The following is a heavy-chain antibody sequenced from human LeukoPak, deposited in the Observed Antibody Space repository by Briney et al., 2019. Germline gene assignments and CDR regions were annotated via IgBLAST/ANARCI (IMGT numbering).Heavy chain of an antibody. Sequence: GGSLRLSCAASGFTFSSYSMNWVRQAPGKGLEWVSYISSSSSTIYYADSVKGRFTISRDNAKNSLYLQMNSLRAKDTAVYYCARDAGGCGGDCPSFDYWGQGTLVTVSS. CDR1: GFTFSSYS. D-gene: IGHD2-21*01. CDR3: ARDAGGCGGDCPSFDY. J-gene: IGHJ4*02. V-gene: IGHV3-48*01. CDR2: ISSSSSTI.